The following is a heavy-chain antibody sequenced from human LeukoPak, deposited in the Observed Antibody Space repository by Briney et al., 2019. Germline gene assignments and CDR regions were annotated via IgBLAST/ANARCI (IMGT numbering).Heavy chain of an antibody. Sequence: ASVKVSCKASGYTFTNYGFSWVRQAPGQGLEWMGWISAYNGYTDYAQKFQFRVTMTTDTSTSTAYMELRSLRSDDTAVYYCARGSGSSGGYYYYGMDVWGQGTTVTVSS. V-gene: IGHV1-18*01. CDR2: ISAYNGYT. CDR1: GYTFTNYG. J-gene: IGHJ6*02. CDR3: ARGSGSSGGYYYYGMDV. D-gene: IGHD6-19*01.